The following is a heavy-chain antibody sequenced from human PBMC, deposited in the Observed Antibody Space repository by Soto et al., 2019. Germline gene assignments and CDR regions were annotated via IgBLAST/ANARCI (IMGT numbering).Heavy chain of an antibody. Sequence: QVQLQEPGPGLVKPSETLSLTCSVSGGSISNHYWSWIRQPPGKGLVWIGYIYYNGNTNYNPSLKSRSTLSVDTSRYQISLKVTTVTAADPAVYYCTRANWYAEYWGQGTLVTVSS. D-gene: IGHD1-20*01. CDR1: GGSISNHY. V-gene: IGHV4-59*11. CDR3: TRANWYAEY. CDR2: IYYNGNT. J-gene: IGHJ4*02.